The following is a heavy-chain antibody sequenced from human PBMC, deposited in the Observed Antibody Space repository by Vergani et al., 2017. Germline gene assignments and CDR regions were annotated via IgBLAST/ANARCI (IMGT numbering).Heavy chain of an antibody. CDR3: ARVNTETNGHLYYYYYMDV. Sequence: QVQLQQWGGGLFKPSETLSLTCVVNGGSFTSYHWTWIRQSPGEGLEWVGDIDHTGRPDYNPSLKSRLTMSVDKSRNQFSLTLNSVTATDTAIYFCARVNTETNGHLYYYYYMDVWGQETAVTVS. CDR2: IDHTGRP. CDR1: GGSFTSYH. D-gene: IGHD4-11*01. V-gene: IGHV4-34*01. J-gene: IGHJ6*03.